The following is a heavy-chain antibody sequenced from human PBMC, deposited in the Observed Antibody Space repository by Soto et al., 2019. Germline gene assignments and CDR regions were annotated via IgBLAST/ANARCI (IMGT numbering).Heavy chain of an antibody. CDR3: AKEMYYYDSSGYIFDY. CDR2: ISYDGSNK. J-gene: IGHJ4*02. CDR1: GFTFSSYG. Sequence: GGSLRLSCAASGFTFSSYGMHWVRQAPGKGLEWVAVISYDGSNKYYADSVTGRFTISRDNSKNTLYLKMNSLRAEDTAVYYCAKEMYYYDSSGYIFDYWGQGTLVTVSS. V-gene: IGHV3-30*18. D-gene: IGHD3-22*01.